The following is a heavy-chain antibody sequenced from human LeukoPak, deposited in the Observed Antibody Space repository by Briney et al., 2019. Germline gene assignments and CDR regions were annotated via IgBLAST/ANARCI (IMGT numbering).Heavy chain of an antibody. CDR1: GGSTISNY. J-gene: IGHJ3*02. D-gene: IGHD1-1*01. V-gene: IGHV4-59*01. CDR2: IYYSGST. Sequence: SETLSLTCSVLGGSTISNYWSWFRRPPGKGLEWIGYIYYSGSTNYNPSLKSRVTISVDTSKNQFSLKLSSVTAADTAVYYCARSPGGTGAFDIGGQGTMVSVSS. CDR3: ARSPGGTGAFDI.